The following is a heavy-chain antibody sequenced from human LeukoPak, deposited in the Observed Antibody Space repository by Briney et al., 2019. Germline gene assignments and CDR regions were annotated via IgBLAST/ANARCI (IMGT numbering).Heavy chain of an antibody. CDR2: MYYSGST. J-gene: IGHJ4*02. Sequence: SETLSLTCTVSGGSISSSSYYWGWIRQPPGKGLEWIGGMYYSGSTYYNPSLKSRVTISVHTSKNQYSLKLSSVTAADTAVYYCARRSIAAAGKKPAFDYWGQGTLVTVSS. CDR3: ARRSIAAAGKKPAFDY. V-gene: IGHV4-39*01. D-gene: IGHD6-13*01. CDR1: GGSISSSSYY.